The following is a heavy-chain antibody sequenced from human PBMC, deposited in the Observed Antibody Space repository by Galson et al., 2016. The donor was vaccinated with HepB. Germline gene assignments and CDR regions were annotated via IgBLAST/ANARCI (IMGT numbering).Heavy chain of an antibody. CDR3: AASTWVTTGFDY. J-gene: IGHJ4*02. Sequence: SLRLSCAASGFAFSTFGMHWVRQAPGKGLEWVAIISYDGSNQFFIDSVRGRFTISRDNSKNTLYLQLNNVIPEDTAVYYCAASTWVTTGFDYWGQGTLVTGAS. CDR2: ISYDGSNQ. CDR1: GFAFSTFG. D-gene: IGHD2-21*02. V-gene: IGHV3-30*03.